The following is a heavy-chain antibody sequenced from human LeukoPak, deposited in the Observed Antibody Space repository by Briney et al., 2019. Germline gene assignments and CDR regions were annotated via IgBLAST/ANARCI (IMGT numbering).Heavy chain of an antibody. CDR1: GGTFSSYA. CDR2: IIPIFGIT. V-gene: IGHV1-69*10. CDR3: ARGGGDGYNYRFDY. D-gene: IGHD5-24*01. J-gene: IGHJ4*02. Sequence: SVEVSCKASGGTFSSYAISWVRQAPGQGLEWMGGIIPIFGITNYAQKFQGRVTITADKSTSTAYMELSSLRSEDTAVYYCARGGGDGYNYRFDYWGQGTLVTVSS.